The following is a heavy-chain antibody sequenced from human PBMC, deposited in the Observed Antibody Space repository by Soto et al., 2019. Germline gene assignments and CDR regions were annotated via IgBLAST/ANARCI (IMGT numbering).Heavy chain of an antibody. CDR3: AREQKTVDYDIFTGDYSYYYGMDV. CDR1: GFTFSSYA. Sequence: GGSLRLSCAASGFTFSSYAMHWVRQAPGKGLEWVAVISYYGSNKYYADSVKGRFTISRDNSKNTLYLQMNSLRAEDTAVYYCAREQKTVDYDIFTGDYSYYYGMDVWGQGTTVTVSS. CDR2: ISYYGSNK. J-gene: IGHJ6*02. D-gene: IGHD3-9*01. V-gene: IGHV3-30-3*01.